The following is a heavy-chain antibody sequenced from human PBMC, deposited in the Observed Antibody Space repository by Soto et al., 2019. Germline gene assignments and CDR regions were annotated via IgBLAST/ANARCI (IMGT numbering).Heavy chain of an antibody. CDR2: INHSGST. CDR1: GGSFSGYY. J-gene: IGHJ3*02. CDR3: ARYCSSTSCPGGVFAI. D-gene: IGHD2-2*01. Sequence: PSETLSLTCAVYGGSFSGYYWSWIRQPPGKGLEWIGEINHSGSTNYNPSLKSRVTISVDTSKNQFSLKLSSVTAADTAVYYCARYCSSTSCPGGVFAIWGQGTMVTVSS. V-gene: IGHV4-34*01.